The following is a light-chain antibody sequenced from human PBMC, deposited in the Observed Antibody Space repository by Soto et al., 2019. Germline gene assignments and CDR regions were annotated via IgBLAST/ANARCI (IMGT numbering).Light chain of an antibody. Sequence: QSVLTQPPSVSAAPGQKVTISCSGRSSNIGNNYVSWYQHLPGTAPKLLIYDNNKRPSGIPDRFSGSKSGTSATLGITGLQTGDEADYFCATWDSSLSAAAFGPGTKLTVL. CDR1: SSNIGNNY. J-gene: IGLJ1*01. CDR2: DNN. V-gene: IGLV1-51*01. CDR3: ATWDSSLSAAA.